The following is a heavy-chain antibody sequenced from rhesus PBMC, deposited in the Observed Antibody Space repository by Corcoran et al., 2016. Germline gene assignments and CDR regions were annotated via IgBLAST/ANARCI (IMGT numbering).Heavy chain of an antibody. D-gene: IGHD6-25*01. Sequence: EVQLVETGGGLVQPGGSLKLSCAASGFTFSSYGMSWVRQAPGKGLEWVSAINSGGVSKYYADSVKGRFNNYRDNSKNTLSLQMNSLRAEDTAVYYCAAKGAAGTFDYWGQGVLVTVSS. J-gene: IGHJ4*01. CDR1: GFTFSSYG. V-gene: IGHV3S5*01. CDR2: INSGGVSK. CDR3: AAKGAAGTFDY.